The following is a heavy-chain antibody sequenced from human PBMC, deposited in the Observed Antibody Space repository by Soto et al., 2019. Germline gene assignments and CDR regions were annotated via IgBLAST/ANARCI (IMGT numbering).Heavy chain of an antibody. CDR3: ASGPPPHSSGWYYFDY. J-gene: IGHJ4*02. Sequence: GGSLRLSCAASGFTFSSYAMHWVRQAPGKGLEWVAVISYDESNKYYADSVKGRFTISRDNSKNTLYLQMNSLRAEDTAVYYCASGPPPHSSGWYYFDYWGQGTLVTV. CDR2: ISYDESNK. CDR1: GFTFSSYA. D-gene: IGHD6-19*01. V-gene: IGHV3-30-3*01.